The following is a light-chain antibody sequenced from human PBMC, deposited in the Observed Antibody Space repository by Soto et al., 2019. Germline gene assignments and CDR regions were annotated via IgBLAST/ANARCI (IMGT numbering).Light chain of an antibody. CDR3: QQSYSTPPT. J-gene: IGKJ5*01. V-gene: IGKV1-39*01. Sequence: DIQMTQSPSSLSASVGDRVTITCRASQRISSYLNWYQQKPGKAPKLLIYAASSLQSGVPSRFSGSGSGTYFTLTISSLQPEDFATYYCQQSYSTPPTFGQGTRLEIK. CDR1: QRISSY. CDR2: AAS.